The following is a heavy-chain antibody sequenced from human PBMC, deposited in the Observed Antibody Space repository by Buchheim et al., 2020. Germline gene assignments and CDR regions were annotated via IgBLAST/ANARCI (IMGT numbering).Heavy chain of an antibody. Sequence: QVQLVQSGAEVKKPGSSVKVSCKASGGTFSSYAISWVRQAPGQGLEWMGILNPSGGSATYAQRFQGRVSMTRDTSTSTVYMELSSLRSEDTAVYYCARDGGGGTDESTAYTLDSWGQGTL. CDR1: GGTFSSYA. V-gene: IGHV1-46*01. CDR2: LNPSGGSA. CDR3: ARDGGGGTDESTAYTLDS. J-gene: IGHJ4*02. D-gene: IGHD3-16*01.